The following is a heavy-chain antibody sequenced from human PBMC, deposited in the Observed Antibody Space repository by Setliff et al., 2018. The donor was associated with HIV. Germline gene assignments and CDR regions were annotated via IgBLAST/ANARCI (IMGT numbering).Heavy chain of an antibody. CDR3: ARGVILVRAVVAQSVYCYMDV. Sequence: PSETLSLTCTVSGVSISSGNCWVWLRQSPGKGLEWIGQINHRGSTNYNASLQSRLAISMDVSKNQFSLRLNSVTAADTSKYFCARGVILVRAVVAQSVYCYMDVWGTGTTVTVSS. V-gene: IGHV4-4*02. CDR2: INHRGST. D-gene: IGHD3-10*01. CDR1: GVSISSGNC. J-gene: IGHJ6*03.